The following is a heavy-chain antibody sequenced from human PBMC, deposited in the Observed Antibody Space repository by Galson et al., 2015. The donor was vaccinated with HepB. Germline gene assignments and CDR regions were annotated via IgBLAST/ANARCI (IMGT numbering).Heavy chain of an antibody. CDR3: ARQYRWLVRRGNYYFDY. CDR2: IYPGDSDT. CDR1: GYSFTSYW. J-gene: IGHJ4*02. D-gene: IGHD6-19*01. V-gene: IGHV5-51*01. Sequence: QSGAEVKKPGESLKISCKGSGYSFTSYWIGWVRQMPGKGLEWMGIIYPGDSDTRYSPSFQGQVTISADKSISTAYLQWSSLKASDTAMYYCARQYRWLVRRGNYYFDYWGQGTLVTVSS.